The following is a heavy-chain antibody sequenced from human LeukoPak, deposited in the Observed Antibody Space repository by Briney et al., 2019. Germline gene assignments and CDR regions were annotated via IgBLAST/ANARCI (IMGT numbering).Heavy chain of an antibody. Sequence: GGSLRLSCAASGFTFSSDSMNWVRQAPGKGLEWVSSISSISSYIYYADSVKGRFTISRDNTKNSLYLQMNSLRAEDTAVYYCATKESGYCSSTSCYKGYYYYYGMDVWGQGTTVTVSS. CDR2: ISSISSYI. D-gene: IGHD2-2*02. CDR1: GFTFSSDS. J-gene: IGHJ6*02. CDR3: ATKESGYCSSTSCYKGYYYYYGMDV. V-gene: IGHV3-21*01.